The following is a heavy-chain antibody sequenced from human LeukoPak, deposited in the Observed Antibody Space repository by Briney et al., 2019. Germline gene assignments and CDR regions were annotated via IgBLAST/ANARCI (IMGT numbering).Heavy chain of an antibody. D-gene: IGHD3-10*01. CDR3: ARGRSRSGMVQGVTYYYYYYYMDV. Sequence: PSETLSLTCAVYGGSFSGYYWSWIRQPPGKGLEWIGEINHSGSTNYNPSLKSRVTISVDTSKNQFSLKLSSVTAADTAVYYCARGRSRSGMVQGVTYYYYYYYMDVWGKGTTVTVSS. CDR2: INHSGST. J-gene: IGHJ6*03. CDR1: GGSFSGYY. V-gene: IGHV4-34*01.